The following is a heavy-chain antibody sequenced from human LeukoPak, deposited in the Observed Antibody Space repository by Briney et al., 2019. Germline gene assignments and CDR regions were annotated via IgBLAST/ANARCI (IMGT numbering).Heavy chain of an antibody. CDR3: ATLDDTGADY. V-gene: IGHV3-43*01. D-gene: IGHD5-18*01. CDR1: GFTFDDYT. Sequence: PGGSLRLSCAASGFTFDDYTMHWVRQAPGKGLEWVSLISWDGGSTYYADSVKGRFTISRDNSKNSLYLQMNSLRTEDTALYYCATLDDTGADYWGQGTLVTVSS. CDR2: ISWDGGST. J-gene: IGHJ4*02.